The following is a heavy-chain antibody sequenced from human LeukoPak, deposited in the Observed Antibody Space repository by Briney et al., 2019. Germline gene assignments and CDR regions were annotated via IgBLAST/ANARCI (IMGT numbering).Heavy chain of an antibody. D-gene: IGHD3-10*01. CDR1: GGSISSYY. V-gene: IGHV4-59*01. J-gene: IGHJ4*02. Sequence: SETLSLTCTLSGGSISSYYWSWIRQPPGKGLEWIGYIYYSGSTNYNPSLKSRVTISVDTSKNQFSLKLSSVTAADTAVYYCARLLRSYYADYWGQGTLVTVSS. CDR2: IYYSGST. CDR3: ARLLRSYYADY.